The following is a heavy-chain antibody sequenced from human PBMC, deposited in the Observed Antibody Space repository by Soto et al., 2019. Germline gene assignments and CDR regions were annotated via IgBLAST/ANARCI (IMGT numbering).Heavy chain of an antibody. J-gene: IGHJ6*02. Sequence: QVQLVESGGGVVQPGGSLRLSCTTSGFTFNTYGMYWVRQATGKGLEWVAIIWYDGSNKYYGDSVQGRFTISRDNSKNTLYLQMNGLRAEDTALYYCARGDCTGAYCYSWPFNYGVDVWGQGTTVTVSS. CDR1: GFTFNTYG. CDR2: IWYDGSNK. V-gene: IGHV3-33*08. D-gene: IGHD2-15*01. CDR3: ARGDCTGAYCYSWPFNYGVDV.